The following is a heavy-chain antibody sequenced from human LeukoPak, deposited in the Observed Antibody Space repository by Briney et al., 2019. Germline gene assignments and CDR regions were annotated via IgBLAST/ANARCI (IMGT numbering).Heavy chain of an antibody. D-gene: IGHD3-10*02. Sequence: GGSLRLSCAASGFTVSSNYMSWVRQAPGKGLEWVSVISGSGGTTYYADSVKGRFTISRDNAKNSLYLQMNSLRAEDTAVYYCAKLGITMIGGVWGKGTTVTISS. J-gene: IGHJ6*04. CDR3: AKLGITMIGGV. V-gene: IGHV3-11*04. CDR2: ISGSGGTT. CDR1: GFTVSSNY.